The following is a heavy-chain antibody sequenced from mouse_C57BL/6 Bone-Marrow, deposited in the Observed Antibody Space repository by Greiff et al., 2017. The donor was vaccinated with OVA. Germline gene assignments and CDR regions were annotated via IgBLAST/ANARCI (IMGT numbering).Heavy chain of an antibody. CDR2: ISSGGSYT. Sequence: EVMLVESGGDLVKPGGSLKLSCAASGFTFSSYGMSWVRQTPDKRLEWVATISSGGSYTYYPDSVKGRFTISRDNAKNTLYLQMSSLKSEDTAMYYCARRSSNFYFDYWGQGTTLTVSS. V-gene: IGHV5-6*02. CDR3: ARRSSNFYFDY. J-gene: IGHJ2*01. CDR1: GFTFSSYG. D-gene: IGHD2-5*01.